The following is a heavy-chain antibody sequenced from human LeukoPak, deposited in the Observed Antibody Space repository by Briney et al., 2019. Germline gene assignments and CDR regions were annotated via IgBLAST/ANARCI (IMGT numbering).Heavy chain of an antibody. D-gene: IGHD6-13*01. J-gene: IGHJ4*02. CDR1: GGSISSSSYY. CDR2: IYYSGST. V-gene: IGHV4-39*01. CDR3: ARQRESSWNPIDY. Sequence: SETLSLTCTVSGGSISSSSYYWGWIRQPPGKGLEWIGSIYYSGSTYYNPSLKSRVTISVDTSKNQFSLKLSSVTAADTAVYYCARQRESSWNPIDYWGQGTLVTVSS.